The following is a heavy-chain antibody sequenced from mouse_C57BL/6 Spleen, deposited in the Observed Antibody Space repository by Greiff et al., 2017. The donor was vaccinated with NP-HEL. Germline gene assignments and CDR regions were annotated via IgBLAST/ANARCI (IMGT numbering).Heavy chain of an antibody. CDR2: IRSRSNNYAT. Sequence: EVQGVESGGGLVQPKGSLKLSCAASGFSFNTYAMNWVRQAPGKGLEWVARIRSRSNNYATYYADSVKDRFTISRDDSESMLYLQMNNLKTEDTAMYYCVIPYYDYDEDYAVDYWGQGTSVTVSS. V-gene: IGHV10-1*01. CDR3: VIPYYDYDEDYAVDY. D-gene: IGHD2-4*01. CDR1: GFSFNTYA. J-gene: IGHJ4*01.